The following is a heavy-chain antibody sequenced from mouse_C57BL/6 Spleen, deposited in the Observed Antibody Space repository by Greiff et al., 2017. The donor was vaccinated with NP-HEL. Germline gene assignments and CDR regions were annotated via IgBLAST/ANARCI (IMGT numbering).Heavy chain of an antibody. CDR1: GYTFTDYY. Sequence: QVQLQQSGAELVRPGASVKLSCKASGYTFTDYYINWVKQRPGQGLEWIARIYPGSGNTYYNEKFKGKATLTAEKSSSTAYMQLSSLTSEDSAVYFCARSSNWSWFAYWGQGTLVTVSA. CDR2: IYPGSGNT. V-gene: IGHV1-76*01. D-gene: IGHD4-1*01. J-gene: IGHJ3*01. CDR3: ARSSNWSWFAY.